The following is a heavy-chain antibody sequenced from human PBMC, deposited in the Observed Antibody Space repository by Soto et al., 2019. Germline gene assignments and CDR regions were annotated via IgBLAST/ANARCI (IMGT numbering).Heavy chain of an antibody. D-gene: IGHD2-15*01. Sequence: QITLKESGRTQVKPTQTLTLTCTFSGFSLSTSGVGVGWIRQSPGKALEWLALIYWDDDKRYSPSLKRRLTITKDSSKNQVVLTMTNMDPVDKATYYCARIYCSGGSCYGNYFDYWGQGTLVIVSS. CDR2: IYWDDDK. CDR3: ARIYCSGGSCYGNYFDY. J-gene: IGHJ4*02. V-gene: IGHV2-5*02. CDR1: GFSLSTSGVG.